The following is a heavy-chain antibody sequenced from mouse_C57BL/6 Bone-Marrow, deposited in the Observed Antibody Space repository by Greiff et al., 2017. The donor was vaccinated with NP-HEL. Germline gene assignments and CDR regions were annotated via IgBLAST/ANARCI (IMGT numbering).Heavy chain of an antibody. D-gene: IGHD2-3*01. CDR3: ARDDGYPLYFDY. V-gene: IGHV1-50*01. CDR1: GYTFTSYW. Sequence: QVQLQQPGAELVKPGASVKLSCKASGYTFTSYWMQWVKQRPGQGLEWIGEIDPSDSYTNYNQKFKGKATFTVDTSSSTAYMQLSSLTSEDSAVYYCARDDGYPLYFDYWGQGTTLTVSS. CDR2: IDPSDSYT. J-gene: IGHJ2*01.